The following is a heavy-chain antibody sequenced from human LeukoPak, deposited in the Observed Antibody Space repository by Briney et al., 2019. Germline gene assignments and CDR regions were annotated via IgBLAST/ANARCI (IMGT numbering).Heavy chain of an antibody. J-gene: IGHJ6*03. CDR1: GGSFSGYY. D-gene: IGHD3-3*01. Sequence: PSETLSLTCAVYGGSFSGYYWSWIRQPPGKGLEWVANIKQDGSEKYYVDSVKGRFTISRDNAKSSLYLQMNSLRAEDTAVYYCAREPHDFWSGNYMDVWGKGTTVTVSS. CDR3: AREPHDFWSGNYMDV. CDR2: IKQDGSEK. V-gene: IGHV3-7*01.